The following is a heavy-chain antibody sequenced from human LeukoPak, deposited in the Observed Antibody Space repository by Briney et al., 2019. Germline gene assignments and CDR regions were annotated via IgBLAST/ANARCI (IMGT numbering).Heavy chain of an antibody. CDR2: IYPGDSDT. J-gene: IGHJ4*02. CDR3: ARLPLIVGATLEAPFDY. V-gene: IGHV5-51*01. CDR1: GYSFTSYW. D-gene: IGHD1-26*01. Sequence: GESLKISCKGSGYSFTSYWIGWVRQMPGKGLEWMGIIYPGDSDTRYSPSFQGQVTISADKSISTAYLQWSSLKASDTAMYYCARLPLIVGATLEAPFDYWGQGTLVTVSS.